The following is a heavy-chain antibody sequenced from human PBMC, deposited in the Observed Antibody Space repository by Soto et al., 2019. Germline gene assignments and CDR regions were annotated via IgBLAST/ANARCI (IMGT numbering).Heavy chain of an antibody. CDR2: IYSGGST. D-gene: IGHD2-2*01. CDR3: ASCTRCYYYYYMDV. V-gene: IGHV3-66*01. Sequence: GGSLILSCAASGFTVSSNYLSWVRQAPGKGLEWVSVIYSGGSTYYADSVKGRFTISRDNSKNTLYLQMNSLRAEDTAVYYCASCTRCYYYYYMDVWGKGTTVTVSS. CDR1: GFTVSSNY. J-gene: IGHJ6*03.